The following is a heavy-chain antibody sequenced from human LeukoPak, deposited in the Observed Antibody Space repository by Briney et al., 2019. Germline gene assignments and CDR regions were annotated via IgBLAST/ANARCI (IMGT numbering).Heavy chain of an antibody. Sequence: ASVKVSCRASVGTFSSYAISWVRQAPGQGLEWMGGIIPIFGTANYAQKFQGRVTITADESTSTAYMELSSLRSEDTAVYYCARDLIAVAGTDYYYMDVWGKGTTVTISS. CDR2: IIPIFGTA. CDR3: ARDLIAVAGTDYYYMDV. CDR1: VGTFSSYA. D-gene: IGHD6-19*01. J-gene: IGHJ6*03. V-gene: IGHV1-69*01.